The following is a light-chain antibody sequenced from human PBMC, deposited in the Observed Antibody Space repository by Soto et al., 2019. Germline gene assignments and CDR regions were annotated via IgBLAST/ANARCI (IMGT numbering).Light chain of an antibody. CDR3: QQLNSYSEA. V-gene: IGKV1-5*01. CDR2: AAS. Sequence: SQVTQSPSALSASVGDRVTITGRASQSISSWLAWYQQKPGKAPKLLIYAASTLQSGVPSRFSGSGSGTDFTLTISSLQPEDFATYYCQQLNSYSEAFGQGTKVDI. J-gene: IGKJ1*01. CDR1: QSISSW.